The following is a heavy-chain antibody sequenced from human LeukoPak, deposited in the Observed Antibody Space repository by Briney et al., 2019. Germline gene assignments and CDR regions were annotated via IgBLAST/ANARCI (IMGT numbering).Heavy chain of an antibody. D-gene: IGHD3-3*01. CDR1: GGTFSSYV. J-gene: IGHJ4*02. CDR2: IIPILGIA. CDR3: AREGITIFGVVITEYYFDY. V-gene: IGHV1-69*04. Sequence: ASVKVSCKASGGTFSSYVISWVRQAPGQGLEWMGRIIPILGIANYAQKFQGRVTITADKSTSTAYMELSSLRSEDTAVYYCAREGITIFGVVITEYYFDYWGQGTLVTVSS.